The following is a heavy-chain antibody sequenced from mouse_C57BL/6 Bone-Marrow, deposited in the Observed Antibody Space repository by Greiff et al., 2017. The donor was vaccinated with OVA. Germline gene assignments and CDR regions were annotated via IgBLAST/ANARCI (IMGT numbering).Heavy chain of an antibody. CDR1: GYTFTDYY. CDR2: INPNNGGT. V-gene: IGHV1-26*01. J-gene: IGHJ2*01. CDR3: ATLSGYPLDY. D-gene: IGHD3-2*02. Sequence: EVQLQQSGPELVKPGASVKISCKASGYTFTDYYMNWVKQSHGKSLEWIGDINPNNGGTSYNQKLKGKATLTVDKSSSTAYMVLRSLTSEDSAVYYCATLSGYPLDYWGQGTTLTVSS.